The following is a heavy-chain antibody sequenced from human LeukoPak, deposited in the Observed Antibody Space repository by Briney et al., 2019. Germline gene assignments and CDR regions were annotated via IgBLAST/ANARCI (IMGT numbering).Heavy chain of an antibody. Sequence: EASVKVSCKVSGGTFSSYAISWVRQAPGQGLEWMGRIIPIFGIANYAQKFQGRVTITADKSTSTAYMELSSLRSDDTAVYYCASGRCSSTSCPFDYWGQGTLVTVSS. CDR3: ASGRCSSTSCPFDY. CDR2: IIPIFGIA. CDR1: GGTFSSYA. J-gene: IGHJ4*02. V-gene: IGHV1-69*04. D-gene: IGHD2-2*01.